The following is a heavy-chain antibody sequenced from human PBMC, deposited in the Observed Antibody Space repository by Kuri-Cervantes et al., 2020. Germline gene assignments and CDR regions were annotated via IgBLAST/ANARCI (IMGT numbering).Heavy chain of an antibody. D-gene: IGHD3-3*01. J-gene: IGHJ6*03. Sequence: ESLKISCAVYGGSFSGYYWSWIRQPPGKGLEWIGEINHSGSTNYNPSLKSRVTISVDTSKNQFSLKLSSVTAADTAVYYCARVRRPRVLRPYYMDVWGKGTTVTVSS. V-gene: IGHV4-34*01. CDR1: GGSFSGYY. CDR2: INHSGST. CDR3: ARVRRPRVLRPYYMDV.